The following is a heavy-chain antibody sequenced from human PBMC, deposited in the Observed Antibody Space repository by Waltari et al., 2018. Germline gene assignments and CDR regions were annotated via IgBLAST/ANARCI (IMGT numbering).Heavy chain of an antibody. Sequence: QVQLVQSGAEVKKPGSSVKVSCKASGGTFSSYAISWVRQAPGQGLEWMGGIIPNSGGTNYAQKFQGRVTMTRDTSISTAYMELSRLRSDDTAVYYCARVLSIAAAGVLFDYWGQGTLVTVSS. J-gene: IGHJ4*02. CDR2: IIPNSGGT. CDR3: ARVLSIAAAGVLFDY. V-gene: IGHV1-2*02. D-gene: IGHD6-13*01. CDR1: GGTFSSYA.